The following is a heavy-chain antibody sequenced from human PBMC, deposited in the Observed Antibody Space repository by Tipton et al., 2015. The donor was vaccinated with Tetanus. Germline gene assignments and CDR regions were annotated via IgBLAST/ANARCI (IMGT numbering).Heavy chain of an antibody. V-gene: IGHV3-23*01. CDR1: GFTFDDYA. J-gene: IGHJ6*02. CDR3: ARRGCHGGTCYISPNYGMDV. Sequence: SLRLSCAASGFTFDDYAMNWVRQAPGKGLEWVSSIGTSASNTYYADSVKGRCTISRDNSKNTVVLHVTSLRGEDTAVYYCARRGCHGGTCYISPNYGMDVWGQGTTVTVSS. CDR2: IGTSASNT. D-gene: IGHD2-15*01.